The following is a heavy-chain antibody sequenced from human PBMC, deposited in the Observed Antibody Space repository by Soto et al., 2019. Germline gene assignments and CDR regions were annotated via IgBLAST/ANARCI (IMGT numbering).Heavy chain of an antibody. CDR1: GGSISSGGYY. CDR3: AREKYYYYGMDV. CDR2: IYYSGST. Sequence: SETLSLTSTVSGGSISSGGYYWSWIRQHPGKGLEWIGYIYYSGSTYYNPSLKSRVTISVDTSKNQFSLKLSSVTAADTAVYYCAREKYYYYGMDVWGQGTTVTVSS. J-gene: IGHJ6*02. V-gene: IGHV4-31*03.